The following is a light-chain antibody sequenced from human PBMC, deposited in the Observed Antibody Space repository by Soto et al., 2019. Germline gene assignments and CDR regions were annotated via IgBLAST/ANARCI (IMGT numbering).Light chain of an antibody. Sequence: EIVLTQSPGTLSLSPGKRATLSCRARQSVSSCYLAWYQQKPGQPPRLLIYGASIRATGIPDRFSGSGSGTDFTLTISRLEPEDFAVYYCQQYDRSPRTFGQGTKVEIK. V-gene: IGKV3-20*01. CDR2: GAS. CDR3: QQYDRSPRT. J-gene: IGKJ1*01. CDR1: QSVSSCY.